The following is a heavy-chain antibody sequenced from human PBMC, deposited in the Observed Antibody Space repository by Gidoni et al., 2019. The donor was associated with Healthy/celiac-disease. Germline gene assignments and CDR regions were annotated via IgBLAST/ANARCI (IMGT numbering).Heavy chain of an antibody. Sequence: HVQLVQYGSEVMKPGSSVKVSCKASGGTFSRSAISSVRQAPGQGLEWMGRIMPILGIANYEQKFQGRVTITAGKSTSTAYMELSSVRSEDTAVYYCARETYYDILTPVGYFDPWGQGTLVTVSS. CDR3: ARETYYDILTPVGYFDP. J-gene: IGHJ5*02. D-gene: IGHD3-9*01. CDR1: GGTFSRSA. V-gene: IGHV1-69*04. CDR2: IMPILGIA.